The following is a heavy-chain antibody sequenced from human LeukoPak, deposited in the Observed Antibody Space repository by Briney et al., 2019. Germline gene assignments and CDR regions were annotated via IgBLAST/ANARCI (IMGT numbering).Heavy chain of an antibody. D-gene: IGHD1-1*01. V-gene: IGHV3-9*01. CDR1: GFTFDDYA. Sequence: GRSLRLSCAASGFTFDDYAMHWVRQAPGKGLEWVSGISWNSGSIGYADSVKGRFTISRDNAKNSLYLQMNSLRAEDTALYYCVKTRGYNWNDESPLDYWGQGTLVTVSS. CDR3: VKTRGYNWNDESPLDY. J-gene: IGHJ4*02. CDR2: ISWNSGSI.